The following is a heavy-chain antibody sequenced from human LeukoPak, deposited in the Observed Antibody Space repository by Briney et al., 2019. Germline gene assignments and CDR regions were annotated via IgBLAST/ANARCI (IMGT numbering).Heavy chain of an antibody. J-gene: IGHJ4*02. D-gene: IGHD3-3*01. V-gene: IGHV1-8*03. Sequence: ASVKVSCKASGYTFTSYGISWVRQAPGQGLEWMGWMNPNSGNTGYAQKFQGRVTNTRNTSISTAYMELSSLRSEDTAVYYCARGLDFWSDWGQGTLVTVSS. CDR1: GYTFTSYG. CDR2: MNPNSGNT. CDR3: ARGLDFWSD.